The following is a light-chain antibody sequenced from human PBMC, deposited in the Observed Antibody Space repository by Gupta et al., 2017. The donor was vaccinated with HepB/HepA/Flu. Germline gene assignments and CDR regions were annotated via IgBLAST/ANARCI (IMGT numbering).Light chain of an antibody. V-gene: IGLV1-47*01. J-gene: IGLJ1*01. CDR1: SSNIGSNY. CDR3: GAWDDSLSGHYV. Sequence: QSVLTQPPSASGTPGQRVTISCSGSSSNIGSNYVYWYQHLPGTAPKLLIYRNNQRSSGVPDRFSGSKSGTSASLAISGLRSEDEADYYCGAWDDSLSGHYVFGTGTKVTVL. CDR2: RNN.